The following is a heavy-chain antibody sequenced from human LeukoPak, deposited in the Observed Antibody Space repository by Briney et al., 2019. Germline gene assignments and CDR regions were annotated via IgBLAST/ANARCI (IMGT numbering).Heavy chain of an antibody. CDR3: ARLRWGLLSYYFDY. CDR2: MYHSGST. CDR1: GYSISTGYY. D-gene: IGHD1-26*01. Sequence: SETLSLTCSVSGYSISTGYYWGWIRQPPGKGLEWIGSMYHSGSTYYNPSLKSRVTISVDTSKNQFSLKLSSVTAADTAAYYCARLRWGLLSYYFDYWGQGTLVTVSS. J-gene: IGHJ4*02. V-gene: IGHV4-38-2*01.